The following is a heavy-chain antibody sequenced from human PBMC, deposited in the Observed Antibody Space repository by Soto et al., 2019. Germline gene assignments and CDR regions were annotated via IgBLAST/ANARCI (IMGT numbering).Heavy chain of an antibody. CDR1: GVSFSTYA. V-gene: IGHV3-23*01. CDR3: ATEGSYMGGAFDI. Sequence: GGSVRLSCTPSGVSFSTYAMSWVRQAPGKGLEWVSGISGSGGHTYYADSVKGRFTISRDSSKNTLYLQMNSLRAEDTAVYYWATEGSYMGGAFDIWGPGTMVTVSS. D-gene: IGHD3-16*01. CDR2: ISGSGGHT. J-gene: IGHJ3*02.